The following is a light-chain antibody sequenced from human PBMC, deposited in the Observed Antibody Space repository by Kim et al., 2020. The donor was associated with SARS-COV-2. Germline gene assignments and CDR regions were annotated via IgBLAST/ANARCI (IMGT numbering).Light chain of an antibody. CDR3: QQYDRSPYT. CDR1: QSVASNH. Sequence: LSPGERGTLACRASQSVASNHLAWFQQKPGQAPRLLIYGTSSRATGIPDRFSASESGTDFTLTISRLEPEDFAVYYCQQYDRSPYTCGQGTKLEI. V-gene: IGKV3-20*01. J-gene: IGKJ2*01. CDR2: GTS.